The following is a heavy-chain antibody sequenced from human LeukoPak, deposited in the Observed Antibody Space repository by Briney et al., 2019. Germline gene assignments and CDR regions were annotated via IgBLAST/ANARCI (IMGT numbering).Heavy chain of an antibody. Sequence: SETLSLTCTVSGGSISSGDYYWSWIRQPPGKGLEWIGYIYYSGSTSYNPSLKSRVTILVDTSKNQFSLKLSSVTAADTAVYYCARQNGWFGELPHWYFDLWGRGTLVTVSS. CDR1: GGSISSGDYY. V-gene: IGHV4-30-4*08. J-gene: IGHJ2*01. CDR3: ARQNGWFGELPHWYFDL. CDR2: IYYSGST. D-gene: IGHD3-10*01.